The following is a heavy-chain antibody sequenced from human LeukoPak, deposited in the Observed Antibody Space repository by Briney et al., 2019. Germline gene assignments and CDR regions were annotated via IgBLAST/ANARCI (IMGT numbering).Heavy chain of an antibody. CDR3: ARVARPRYSSTEDDAFDI. Sequence: PSETLSLTCTVSGGSISSGDYYWSWVRQPPGKGLEWIGEIYHSGSTNYNPSLKSRVTISVDKSKNQFSLKLSSVTAADTAVYYCARVARPRYSSTEDDAFDIWGQGTMVTVSS. D-gene: IGHD6-13*01. CDR1: GGSISSGDYY. V-gene: IGHV4-4*02. CDR2: IYHSGST. J-gene: IGHJ3*02.